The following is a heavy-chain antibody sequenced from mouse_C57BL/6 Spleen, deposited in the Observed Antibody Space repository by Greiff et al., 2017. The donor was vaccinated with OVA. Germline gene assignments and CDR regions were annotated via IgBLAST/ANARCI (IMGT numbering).Heavy chain of an antibody. CDR2: IWGVGST. CDR3: ASNLEGAMDY. D-gene: IGHD2-10*02. V-gene: IGHV2-6*01. Sequence: QVQLKESGPGLVAPSQSLSITCTVSGFSLTSYGVDWVRQSPGQGLEWLGVIWGVGSTNYNSALKSRLSISKDNSKRQVFLKMNSPQTDDTAMYYCASNLEGAMDYWGQGTSVTVSS. CDR1: GFSLTSYG. J-gene: IGHJ4*01.